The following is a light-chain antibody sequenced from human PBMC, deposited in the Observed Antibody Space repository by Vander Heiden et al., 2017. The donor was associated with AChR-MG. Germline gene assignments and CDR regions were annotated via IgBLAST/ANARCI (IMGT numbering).Light chain of an antibody. V-gene: IGKV1-39*01. Sequence: DIQMTQSPSPLSASVGDRVTITCRASQNIGNILNWYQHKAGKAPKLLVYAASSLQSGVPSTFSGSGSGTDFTLTISRLQPEDFATYYCQQSDSSHLTFGGGTKVEIK. CDR3: QQSDSSHLT. CDR2: AAS. J-gene: IGKJ4*01. CDR1: QNIGNI.